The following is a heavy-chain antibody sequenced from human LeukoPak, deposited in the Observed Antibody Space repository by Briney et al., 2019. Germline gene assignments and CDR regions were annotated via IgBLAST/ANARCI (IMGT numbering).Heavy chain of an antibody. D-gene: IGHD5-18*01. CDR3: ATGHSYGYDY. V-gene: IGHV3-74*01. J-gene: IGHJ4*02. Sequence: GGSLRLSCAASGLTFSDFWMHWVRQPPGKGLVWVALVKGDGRTTIYTDSVKGRFTISRDNAKNTLYLQMNSLRADDSGVYYCATGHSYGYDYWGQGVLVTVSS. CDR1: GLTFSDFW. CDR2: VKGDGRTT.